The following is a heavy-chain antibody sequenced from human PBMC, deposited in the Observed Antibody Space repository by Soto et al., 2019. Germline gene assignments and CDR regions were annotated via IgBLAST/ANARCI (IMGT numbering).Heavy chain of an antibody. CDR3: AKDKGRSSSSQRQGYGMDV. CDR2: ISYDGSNK. D-gene: IGHD6-6*01. Sequence: QVQLVESGGGVVQPGRSLRLSCAASGFTFSSYGMHWVRQAPGKGPEWVAVISYDGSNKYYADSVKGRFTISRDNSKNTLYLQMNSLRAEDTAVYYCAKDKGRSSSSQRQGYGMDVWGQGTTVTVSS. CDR1: GFTFSSYG. J-gene: IGHJ6*02. V-gene: IGHV3-30*18.